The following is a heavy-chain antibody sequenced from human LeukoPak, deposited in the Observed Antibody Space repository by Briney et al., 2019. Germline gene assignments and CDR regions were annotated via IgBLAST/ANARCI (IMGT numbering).Heavy chain of an antibody. D-gene: IGHD6-6*01. J-gene: IGHJ3*02. CDR2: IHYSGST. CDR3: AREYSSSSGKTFDI. V-gene: IGHV4-59*01. CDR1: GGSISGYY. Sequence: KPSETLSLTCTVSGGSISGYYWSWIRQPPGRGLEWIGYIHYSGSTNYNPSLRSRVTISVDTSKNQFSLKLSSVTAADTAVYYCAREYSSSSGKTFDIWGQGTMVTVSS.